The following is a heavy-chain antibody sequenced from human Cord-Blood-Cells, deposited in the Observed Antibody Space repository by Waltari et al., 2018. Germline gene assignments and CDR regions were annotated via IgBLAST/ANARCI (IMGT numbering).Heavy chain of an antibody. CDR1: GGSFSGYY. D-gene: IGHD3-10*01. J-gene: IGHJ5*02. CDR2: INHSGSP. Sequence: QVQLQQWGAGLLKPSETLSLTCAVYGGSFSGYYWSWIRQPQGKGLEGIEEINHSGSPNDNPSLKCRVTISVDTSKNQLSLKLSSVTAADTAVYYCARGPLPLWFMHNWFDPWGQGTRVTVSS. CDR3: ARGPLPLWFMHNWFDP. V-gene: IGHV4-34*01.